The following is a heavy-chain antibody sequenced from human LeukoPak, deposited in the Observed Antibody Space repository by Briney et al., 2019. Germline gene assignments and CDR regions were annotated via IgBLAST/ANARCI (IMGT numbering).Heavy chain of an antibody. CDR3: ARGNTNYDFWSGYYERNPFDY. D-gene: IGHD3-3*01. Sequence: PSETLSLTCTVSGGSISSYYWSWIRQPPGKGLEWIGYIYYSGSTNYNPSLKSRVTISVDTSKNQFSLKLSSVTAADTAVYYCARGNTNYDFWSGYYERNPFDYWGQGTLVTVSS. J-gene: IGHJ4*02. CDR1: GGSISSYY. CDR2: IYYSGST. V-gene: IGHV4-59*01.